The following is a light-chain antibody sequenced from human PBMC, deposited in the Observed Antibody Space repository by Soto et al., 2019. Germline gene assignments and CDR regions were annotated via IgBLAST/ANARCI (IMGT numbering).Light chain of an antibody. J-gene: IGKJ2*01. CDR1: QSVDSF. V-gene: IGKV3-11*01. CDR3: QVRADWPPFKYT. Sequence: EIVLTQSPASLSLSPGERATLSCRASQSVDSFLAWYQQKPGRTPRLLIYDTSHRATGIPPRSSGSGSATDFSFTISRLEPEDFAVYYCQVRADWPPFKYTFGQGTKLEVK. CDR2: DTS.